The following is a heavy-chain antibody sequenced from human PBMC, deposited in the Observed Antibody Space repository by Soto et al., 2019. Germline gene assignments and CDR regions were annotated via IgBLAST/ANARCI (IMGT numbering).Heavy chain of an antibody. D-gene: IGHD2-15*01. J-gene: IGHJ1*01. CDR1: GYTFTGYY. CDR3: ARDLGYCSGGSCYSEGNAFQH. CDR2: INPNSGGT. V-gene: IGHV1-2*04. Sequence: ASVKVSCKASGYTFTGYYMHWVRQAPGQGLERMGWINPNSGGTNYAQKFQGWVTMTRDTSISTAYMELSRLRSDDTAVYYCARDLGYCSGGSCYSEGNAFQHWRQGTLVTVSS.